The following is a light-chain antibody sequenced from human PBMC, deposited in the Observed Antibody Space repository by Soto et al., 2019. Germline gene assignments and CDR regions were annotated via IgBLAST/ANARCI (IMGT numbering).Light chain of an antibody. CDR1: QSVSSD. CDR2: YTS. Sequence: EIVLTQSPGTLSLSPGERATLSCRASQSVSSDLAWYQQKPGQAPRLLIYYTSTRATGFPARFSGSGSGTDFTLTISRLEPEDFAVYYCQQYGNSIPITFGQGTRLEIK. V-gene: IGKV3-20*01. CDR3: QQYGNSIPIT. J-gene: IGKJ5*01.